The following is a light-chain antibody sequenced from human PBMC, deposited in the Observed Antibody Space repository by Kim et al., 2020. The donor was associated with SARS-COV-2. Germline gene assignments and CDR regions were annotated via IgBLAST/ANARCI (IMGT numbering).Light chain of an antibody. Sequence: ASVGDRVTITCRESQGISNYLAWYQQKPGKVPQLLIYAASTLQSGVPSRFSGSGSGTDFTLTISSLQPEDVASYYCQKYNSVPRAFGQGTKVDIK. V-gene: IGKV1-27*01. CDR2: AAS. CDR3: QKYNSVPRA. J-gene: IGKJ1*01. CDR1: QGISNY.